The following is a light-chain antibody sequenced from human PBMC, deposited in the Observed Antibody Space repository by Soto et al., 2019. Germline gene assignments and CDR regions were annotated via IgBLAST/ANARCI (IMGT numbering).Light chain of an antibody. V-gene: IGKV3-15*01. CDR1: QSVASD. Sequence: EIVMTQSPASLSVSPGDGATRSCRASQSVASDVAWYQQKPGQGPRLLIHGAFTRAVGVPARFSGSGSGTDFTLTINSLQSEDFAVYFCQQYHNWPPQYTFGQGTKLQIK. CDR3: QQYHNWPPQYT. CDR2: GAF. J-gene: IGKJ2*01.